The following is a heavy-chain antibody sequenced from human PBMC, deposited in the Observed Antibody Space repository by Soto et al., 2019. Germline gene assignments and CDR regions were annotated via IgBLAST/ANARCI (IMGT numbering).Heavy chain of an antibody. CDR3: ARGKVYGFGWSSSSGMDV. CDR2: ISGYKGNT. D-gene: IGHD5-18*01. V-gene: IGHV1-18*01. J-gene: IGHJ6*02. Sequence: ASVRISCNSFGYIKNNVGVMCGRRVRGEGLEWMGWISGYKGNTNSAERFHGRATKTTDTSTSTAYVEVRSLTSDDTAVYYCARGKVYGFGWSSSSGMDVWGQGTTVTVSS. CDR1: GYIKNNVG.